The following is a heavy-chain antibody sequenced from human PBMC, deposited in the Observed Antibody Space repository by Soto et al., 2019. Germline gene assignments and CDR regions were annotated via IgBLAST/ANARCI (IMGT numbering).Heavy chain of an antibody. CDR2: IYYSGST. Sequence: SETLSLTCTVSGGSISSGDYYWSWIRQPPGKGLEWIGYIYYSGSTYYNPSLKSRVTISVDTSKNQFSLKLSSVTAADTAVYYRARSSKYDFWSGYYNFDYWGQGTLVTVSP. D-gene: IGHD3-3*01. CDR3: ARSSKYDFWSGYYNFDY. J-gene: IGHJ4*02. V-gene: IGHV4-30-4*01. CDR1: GGSISSGDYY.